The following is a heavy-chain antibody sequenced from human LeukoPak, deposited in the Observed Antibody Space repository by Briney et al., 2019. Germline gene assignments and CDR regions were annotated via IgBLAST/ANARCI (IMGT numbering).Heavy chain of an antibody. D-gene: IGHD1-26*01. CDR1: GFTFDDYA. J-gene: IGHJ4*02. CDR3: ATHVDIVGATTYFDY. V-gene: IGHV3-9*01. Sequence: GRSLRLSCAASGFTFDDYAMHWVRQAPGKGLEWVSGISWNSGTIGYADSVKGRFTISRDNAKNSLYLQMNSLRAEDTAVYYCATHVDIVGATTYFDYWGQGTLVTVSS. CDR2: ISWNSGTI.